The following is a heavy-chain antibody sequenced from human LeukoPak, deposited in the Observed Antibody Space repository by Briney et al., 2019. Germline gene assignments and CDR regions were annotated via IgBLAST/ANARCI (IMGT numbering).Heavy chain of an antibody. CDR3: ARDLNVVMATPARDYYGMDV. D-gene: IGHD5-24*01. CDR1: GFTFSSYS. CDR2: ISSSSSYI. Sequence: GGSLRLSCAASGFTFSSYSMNWVRQAPGKGLEWVSSISSSSSYIYYADSVKGRFTISRDNAKNSLYLQMNSLRAEDTAVYYCARDLNVVMATPARDYYGMDVWGQGTTVTVSS. V-gene: IGHV3-21*01. J-gene: IGHJ6*02.